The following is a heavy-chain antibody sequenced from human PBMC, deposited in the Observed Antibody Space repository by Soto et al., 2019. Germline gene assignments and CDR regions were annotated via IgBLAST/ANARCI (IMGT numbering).Heavy chain of an antibody. Sequence: ASVKVSCKAPGYTFTSYYLNWVRQSPGQGLEWMGVINPHGGSTKYAQKFQGRITMTRDTSRSTVYMELSRLRSDDTAIYYCARSSGGNFGIIIEGSNWFDPWGQGTLVTVSS. CDR2: INPHGGST. J-gene: IGHJ5*02. CDR3: ARSSGGNFGIIIEGSNWFDP. D-gene: IGHD3-3*01. CDR1: GYTFTSYY. V-gene: IGHV1-46*01.